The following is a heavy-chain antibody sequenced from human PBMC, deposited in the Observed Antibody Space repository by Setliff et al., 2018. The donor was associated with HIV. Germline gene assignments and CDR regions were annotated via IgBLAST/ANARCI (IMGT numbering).Heavy chain of an antibody. V-gene: IGHV1-2*02. CDR3: ARDYLHVFDI. CDR1: GYTFTDNY. J-gene: IGHJ3*02. CDR2: INSASGGT. Sequence: ASVKVSCKASGYTFTDNYIHWVRQAPGQGLEWMAWINSASGGTNYAQNFQGRVTVTRDMSINTAYVELNSLKSDDTAVYYCARDYLHVFDIWGQGTMVTVSS.